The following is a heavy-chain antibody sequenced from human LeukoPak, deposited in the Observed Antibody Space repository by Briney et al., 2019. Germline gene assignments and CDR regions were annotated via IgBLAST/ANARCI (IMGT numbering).Heavy chain of an antibody. CDR3: ARQLAGLFFNT. CDR2: IFYSGIT. J-gene: IGHJ5*02. Sequence: SETLSLTCTVSGDSVSSTTSYWTWIRQPPGQGLEYIGSIFYSGITFYNPSLKSRVTMSVDTSKNQFSLKLNSVTAADTAVYFCARQLAGLFFNTWGQVTLVAVSS. CDR1: GDSVSSTTSY. V-gene: IGHV4-39*01. D-gene: IGHD6-19*01.